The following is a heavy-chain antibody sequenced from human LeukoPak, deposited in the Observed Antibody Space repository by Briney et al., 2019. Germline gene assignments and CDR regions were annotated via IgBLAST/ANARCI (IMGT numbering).Heavy chain of an antibody. CDR1: GCTYEDYT. CDR2: SSWYGTT. D-gene: IGHD3-22*01. CDR3: VKDLRYESSGYVFEY. J-gene: IGHJ4*02. V-gene: IGHV3-43*01. Sequence: PGGSLTLSCAASGCTYEDYTMHWVRQAPGKTLEGVALSSWYGTTYYTHSLNREFTIPRDNSKNSLYLHMDTLRSEDTAFYYCVKDLRYESSGYVFEYWGQGALVTVSS.